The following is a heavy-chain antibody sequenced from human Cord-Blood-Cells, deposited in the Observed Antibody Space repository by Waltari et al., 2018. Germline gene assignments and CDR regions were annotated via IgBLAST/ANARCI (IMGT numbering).Heavy chain of an antibody. CDR3: ARGHWYFDL. J-gene: IGHJ2*01. CDR2: INHSEST. CDR1: GGSFCVYY. V-gene: IGHV4-34*01. Sequence: QVQLQQWGAALLKPSETLSLTCAVYGGSFCVYYWSWLRQPPGTGLEWMGEINHSESTNYNPSLKSRVTISVDTSKNQFSLKLSSVTAADTAVYYCARGHWYFDLWGRGTLVTVSS.